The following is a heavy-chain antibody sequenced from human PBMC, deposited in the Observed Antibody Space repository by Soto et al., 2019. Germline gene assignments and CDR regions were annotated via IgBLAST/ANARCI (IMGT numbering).Heavy chain of an antibody. J-gene: IGHJ6*02. V-gene: IGHV6-1*01. Sequence: SQTLSLTCAISGDSVSSNSAAWNWIRQSPSRGLEWLGRTYYKSRWYYDYAVSVKSRITINPDTSKNQFSLQLNSVTPEDTALYYCARESGSPTSYYYYGMDVWGQGTTVTVS. D-gene: IGHD1-26*01. CDR1: GDSVSSNSAA. CDR2: TYYKSRWYY. CDR3: ARESGSPTSYYYYGMDV.